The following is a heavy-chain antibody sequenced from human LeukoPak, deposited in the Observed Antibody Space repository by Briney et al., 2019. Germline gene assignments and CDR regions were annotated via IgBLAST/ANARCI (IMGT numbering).Heavy chain of an antibody. V-gene: IGHV4-39*07. Sequence: SETLSLTCTVSGGSISSSSYYWGWIRQPPGKGLEWIGSIYHSGITYYNPSLKSRVTISVDTSKNQFSLNLTSVTAADTAVYYCANSQQWLAQDYWGQGTLVTVSS. CDR1: GGSISSSSYY. CDR3: ANSQQWLAQDY. CDR2: IYHSGIT. J-gene: IGHJ4*02. D-gene: IGHD6-19*01.